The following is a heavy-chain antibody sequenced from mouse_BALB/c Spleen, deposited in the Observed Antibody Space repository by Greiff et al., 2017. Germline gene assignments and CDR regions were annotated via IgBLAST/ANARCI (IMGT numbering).Heavy chain of an antibody. D-gene: IGHD2-3*01. J-gene: IGHJ4*01. CDR3: ARDGYYVEGYAMDY. Sequence: LQQSGPELVKPGASVKISCKASGYSFTGYFMNWVMQSHGKSLEWIGRINPYNGDTFYNQKFKGKATLTVDKSSSTAHMELRSLASEDSAVYYCARDGYYVEGYAMDYWGQGTSVTVSS. CDR1: GYSFTGYF. V-gene: IGHV1-20*02. CDR2: INPYNGDT.